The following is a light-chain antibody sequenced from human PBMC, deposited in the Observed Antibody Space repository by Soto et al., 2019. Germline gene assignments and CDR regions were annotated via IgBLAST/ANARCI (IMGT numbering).Light chain of an antibody. CDR2: EVS. J-gene: IGLJ1*01. Sequence: LTQPSSIFGSTCQSITLSCAGTDSDPGSYNLVSWYQQHPGKAPKVIIYEVSERPSGVSDRFSGSKSGNTASLMISGLQAEDEADYYCCSYAGSSTQSYVFGSGTKVTVL. V-gene: IGLV2-23*02. CDR3: CSYAGSSTQSYV. CDR1: DSDPGSYNL.